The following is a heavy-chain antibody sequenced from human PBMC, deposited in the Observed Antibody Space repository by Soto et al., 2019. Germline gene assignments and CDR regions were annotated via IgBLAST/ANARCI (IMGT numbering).Heavy chain of an antibody. CDR3: PRGYSGYDYYFDY. CDR1: GFTFNSYW. D-gene: IGHD5-12*01. J-gene: IGHJ4*02. V-gene: IGHV3-7*01. Sequence: GGSLRLSCAASGFTFNSYWMSWVRQAPGKGLEWVANIKQDGSEKYYVDSVKGRFTISRDNAKNSLYLQMNSLRAEDTAVYYCPRGYSGYDYYFDYWGQGTLVTVSS. CDR2: IKQDGSEK.